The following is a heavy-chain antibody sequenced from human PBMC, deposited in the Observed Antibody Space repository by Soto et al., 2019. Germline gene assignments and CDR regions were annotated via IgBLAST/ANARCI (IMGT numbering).Heavy chain of an antibody. J-gene: IGHJ4*02. V-gene: IGHV4-59*08. CDR2: IYYTGTT. Sequence: SETLSLTCTVSGGSIRDYYWGWIRQSPGKGLDWIGYIYYTGTTKYNPSLKSRVTISVDSSKNQFSLKLDSVTAADTAVYYCARTLRRGPPFDYWGQGTLVTVSS. CDR3: ARTLRRGPPFDY. CDR1: GGSIRDYY. D-gene: IGHD3-10*01.